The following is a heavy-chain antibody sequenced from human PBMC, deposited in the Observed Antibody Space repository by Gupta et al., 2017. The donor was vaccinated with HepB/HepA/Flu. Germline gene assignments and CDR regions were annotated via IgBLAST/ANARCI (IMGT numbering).Heavy chain of an antibody. CDR1: GYTFTSYY. D-gene: IGHD5-24*01. CDR2: INPRGGSP. J-gene: IGHJ4*02. CDR3: ARERRADVDY. V-gene: IGHV1-46*01. Sequence: QVQLVQSVAEVKKPGASVKVSCKASGYTFTSYYMHWVRQAPGQGLEWMGIINPRGGSPSYAQKFQGRVTMTRDTSTSKVDMELSSLRSEDTAVYYCARERRADVDYWGQGTRVTVSS.